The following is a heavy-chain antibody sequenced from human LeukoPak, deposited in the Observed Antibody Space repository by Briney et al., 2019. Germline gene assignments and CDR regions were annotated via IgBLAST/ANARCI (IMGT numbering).Heavy chain of an antibody. Sequence: ASVKVSCKASGYTFTTYDIIWVRQATGQGLEWMGWMNLKSGYTGYAQKFQGRVTITRDTSTSTVYMELSSLRSEDSAVYYCARVAGSIDYWGQGTLVTVSS. CDR3: ARVAGSIDY. CDR1: GYTFTTYD. J-gene: IGHJ4*02. D-gene: IGHD1-26*01. V-gene: IGHV1-8*03. CDR2: MNLKSGYT.